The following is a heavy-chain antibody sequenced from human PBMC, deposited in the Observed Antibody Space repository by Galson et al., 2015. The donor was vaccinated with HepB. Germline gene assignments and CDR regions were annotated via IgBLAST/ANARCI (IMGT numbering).Heavy chain of an antibody. Sequence: ETLSLTCAVYGGSFSGYYWSWIRQPPGKGLEWIGEINHSGSTNYNPSLKSRVTISVDTSKNQFSLKLSSVTAADTAVYYCARGPRYTAITMRYFDLWGRGTLVTVSS. CDR2: INHSGST. CDR3: ARGPRYTAITMRYFDL. V-gene: IGHV4-34*01. CDR1: GGSFSGYY. J-gene: IGHJ2*01. D-gene: IGHD5-18*01.